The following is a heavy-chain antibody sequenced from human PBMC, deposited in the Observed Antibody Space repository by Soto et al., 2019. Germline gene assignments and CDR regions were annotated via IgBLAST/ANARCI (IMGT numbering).Heavy chain of an antibody. Sequence: VPLVESGGGSVQPGGSLRLSCVASGITFSGYWMHWVRQVPGKGLVWVARVDSAGSGTSYADSVKGRFTISRDNAKNTLSLQMDSLRVEEAAVYYCATVFEHWGQGTPVTVSS. J-gene: IGHJ4*02. CDR2: VDSAGSGT. CDR1: GITFSGYW. CDR3: ATVFEH. V-gene: IGHV3-74*01.